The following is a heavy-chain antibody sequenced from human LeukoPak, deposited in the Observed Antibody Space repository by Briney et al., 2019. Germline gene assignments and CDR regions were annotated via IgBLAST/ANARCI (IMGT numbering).Heavy chain of an antibody. V-gene: IGHV1-18*01. CDR1: GYTFTSYA. CDR2: ISAYNGNT. J-gene: IGHJ4*02. D-gene: IGHD3-16*01. CDR3: ARRNYDHIWGNYGSLYYFDY. Sequence: GASVKFSCKASGYTFTSYAMHWVRQAPGQGLEWMGWISAYNGNTDYAQKFQGRVTMTTDTSTSTAYMELRSLRSDDTAVYYCARRNYDHIWGNYGSLYYFDYWGQGTLVTVSS.